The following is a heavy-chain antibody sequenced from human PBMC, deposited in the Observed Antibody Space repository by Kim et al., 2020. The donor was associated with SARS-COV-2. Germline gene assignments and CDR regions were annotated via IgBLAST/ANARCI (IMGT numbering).Heavy chain of an antibody. CDR2: INTGDDNT. CDR3: ARGGGSESYYNIFDY. D-gene: IGHD3-10*01. J-gene: IGHJ4*02. Sequence: ASVKVSCKASGYTFTTYAIHWVRQAPGQRLEWMGWINTGDDNTIYSEKFQGRVTFTRDTSASTAYMELISLRSEDTAVYYCARGGGSESYYNIFDYWGQGTLVTVSS. V-gene: IGHV1-3*04. CDR1: GYTFTTYA.